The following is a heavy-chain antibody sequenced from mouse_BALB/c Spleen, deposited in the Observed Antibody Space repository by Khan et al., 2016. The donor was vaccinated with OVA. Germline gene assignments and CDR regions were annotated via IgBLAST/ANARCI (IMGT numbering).Heavy chain of an antibody. Sequence: EVQLQESGAELVKPGASVKLSCTASGFNIKDTYMHWVKQRPEQGLEWIGRIDPANGNTKYDPKFQGKATITADTSSNTAYLQLSSLTSEDTAVDYCARDYWDVFANWGKGTMVTVSA. D-gene: IGHD4-1*01. CDR1: GFNIKDTY. V-gene: IGHV14-3*02. J-gene: IGHJ3*01. CDR2: IDPANGNT. CDR3: ARDYWDVFAN.